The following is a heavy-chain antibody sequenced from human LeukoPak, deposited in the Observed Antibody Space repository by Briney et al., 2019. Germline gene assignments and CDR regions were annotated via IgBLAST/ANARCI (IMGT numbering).Heavy chain of an antibody. CDR2: ISGTGNTK. Sequence: GGPLRLSCAASGFTFSNYAVSWVRQAPGKGMEWVAAISGTGNTKYHADSVKGRFTISRDNSKNTLYLQMNSLRAEDTAVYYCAKDWGRWLQIRHFDYWGQGTLVTVSS. CDR1: GFTFSNYA. D-gene: IGHD5-24*01. J-gene: IGHJ4*02. V-gene: IGHV3-23*01. CDR3: AKDWGRWLQIRHFDY.